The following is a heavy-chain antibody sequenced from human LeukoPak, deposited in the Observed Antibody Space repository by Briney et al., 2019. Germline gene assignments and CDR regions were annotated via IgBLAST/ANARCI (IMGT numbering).Heavy chain of an antibody. CDR2: IYYSGST. Sequence: SETLSLTCTVSGGSISSSTYYWGWIRRPPGKGLEWIGSIYYSGSTYYNPSLKSRVTVSVGTSKNQFSLKLSSVTAADTAVYYCVRGSTLRHYQYWGQGTLVTVSS. CDR3: VRGSTLRHYQY. D-gene: IGHD3-16*01. CDR1: GGSISSSTYY. J-gene: IGHJ4*02. V-gene: IGHV4-39*01.